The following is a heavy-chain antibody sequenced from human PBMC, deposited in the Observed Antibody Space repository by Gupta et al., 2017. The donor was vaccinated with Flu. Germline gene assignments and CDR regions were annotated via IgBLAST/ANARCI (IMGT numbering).Heavy chain of an antibody. D-gene: IGHD2-21*02. J-gene: IGHJ4*02. CDR1: KSTFSDYV. V-gene: IGHV1-69*01. CDR2: IIPIHGIS. Sequence: QVHLVQSGVEVKTPGSSVKVSCTASKSTFSDYVITWVRQAPGQGLEWMGGIIPIHGISNNAPKFQGRLTIIADEPTSTVYMELSSLRFEDTAFYYCARLRACGGDCYYFDYWGQGTLVTVSS. CDR3: ARLRACGGDCYYFDY.